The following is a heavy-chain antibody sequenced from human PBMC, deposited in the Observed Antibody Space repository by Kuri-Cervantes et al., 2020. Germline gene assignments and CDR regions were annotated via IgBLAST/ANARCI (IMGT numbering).Heavy chain of an antibody. CDR3: ARVSKAYDILTRSNAFNI. V-gene: IGHV3-23*01. D-gene: IGHD3-9*01. CDR2: ISGSGGST. Sequence: GSLRLSCAASGFTFSSYAMSWVRQAPGKGLEWVSAISGSGGSTYYADSVKGRFTISRDNAKNSLYLQMNSLRAEDTAVYYCARVSKAYDILTRSNAFNIWGQGTMVTVSS. J-gene: IGHJ3*02. CDR1: GFTFSSYA.